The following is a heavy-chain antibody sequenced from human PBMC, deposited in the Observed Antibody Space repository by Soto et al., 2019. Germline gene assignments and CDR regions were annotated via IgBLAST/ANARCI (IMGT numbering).Heavy chain of an antibody. V-gene: IGHV1-18*01. Sequence: GASVKVSCKASGGTFSSYAISWARQAPGQGLEWMGWISAYNGNTNYAQKFQGRVTLTTDTSTGTAYMDLRSLRSDDTAVYYCARERDGSSWSSAEYFQHWGQGTLVTVSS. CDR2: ISAYNGNT. D-gene: IGHD6-13*01. CDR1: GGTFSSYA. CDR3: ARERDGSSWSSAEYFQH. J-gene: IGHJ1*01.